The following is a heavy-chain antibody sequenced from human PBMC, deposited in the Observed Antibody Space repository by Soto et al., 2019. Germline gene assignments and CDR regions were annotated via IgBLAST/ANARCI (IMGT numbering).Heavy chain of an antibody. D-gene: IGHD6-19*01. J-gene: IGHJ3*02. CDR2: IYYSGST. Sequence: QVQLQESGPGLVKPSETLSLTCTVSGGSISSYYWSWIRQPPGKGLEWIGYIYYSGSTNYNPSLKSRGTISVDTSKNQFSLKLSSVTAADTAVYYCASSQSIGWYLGSYLSGPGAFDIWGQGTMVTVSS. CDR1: GGSISSYY. CDR3: ASSQSIGWYLGSYLSGPGAFDI. V-gene: IGHV4-59*01.